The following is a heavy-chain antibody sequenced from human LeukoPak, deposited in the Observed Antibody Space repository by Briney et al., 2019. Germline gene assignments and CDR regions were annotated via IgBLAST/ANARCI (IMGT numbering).Heavy chain of an antibody. D-gene: IGHD6-13*01. CDR3: ARRGASSWYDMYFFDF. CDR1: GYTFTGYY. J-gene: IGHJ4*02. Sequence: GASVKVSCKASGYTFTGYYMHWVRQAPGQGLEWMGWISPNSGGTNYAQKFQGRVTMTRDTSISTAYMELIRLRSDDTAVYYCARRGASSWYDMYFFDFWGQGTLVTVSS. CDR2: ISPNSGGT. V-gene: IGHV1-2*02.